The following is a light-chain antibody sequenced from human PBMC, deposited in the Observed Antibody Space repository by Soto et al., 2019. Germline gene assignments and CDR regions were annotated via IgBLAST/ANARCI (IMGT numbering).Light chain of an antibody. CDR2: GAT. CDR3: QQSYNFLFT. J-gene: IGKJ3*01. V-gene: IGKV1-39*01. Sequence: DIQMTQSPSSLSASLGDTVTITCRASQSICRYLNWYQQKPGKAPNLLIYGATSLHSGVPSRFSGSGSATDFTLTISSLQPEDFATYFCQQSYNFLFTFGPGTKVDI. CDR1: QSICRY.